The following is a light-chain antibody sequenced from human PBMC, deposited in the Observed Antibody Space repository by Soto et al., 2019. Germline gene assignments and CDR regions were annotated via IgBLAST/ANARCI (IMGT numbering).Light chain of an antibody. Sequence: DIQMTQSPSSLSASVGDRVTITCRASQSISSYLNWYQQKPVKAHKLLIYAASSLQSGVPSRFSGSGSGTDFTLTISSLQPEDFATYYCQQSYSTLWTFGQGTKVEIK. V-gene: IGKV1-39*01. CDR1: QSISSY. CDR2: AAS. J-gene: IGKJ1*01. CDR3: QQSYSTLWT.